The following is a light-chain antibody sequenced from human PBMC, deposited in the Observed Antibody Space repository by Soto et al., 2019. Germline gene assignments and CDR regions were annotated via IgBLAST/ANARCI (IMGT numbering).Light chain of an antibody. CDR2: DAS. V-gene: IGKV1-33*01. Sequence: DIQMTQSPSSLSASVGDRVTITCQASQDISNYLNWYQQKPGKAPKLLIYDASNLETGVPSRFSGSGCGTDCTFTISILQPEDIATYYCQLDDNPPPIRLGQGTRLAI. CDR3: QLDDNPPPIR. CDR1: QDISNY. J-gene: IGKJ5*01.